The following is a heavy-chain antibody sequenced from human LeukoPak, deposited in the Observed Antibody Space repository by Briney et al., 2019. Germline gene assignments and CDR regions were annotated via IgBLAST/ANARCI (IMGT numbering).Heavy chain of an antibody. D-gene: IGHD2-2*01. Sequence: GGSLRLSCAASGFTFSSYGMHWVRQAPGKGLEWVAVIWYDGSNKYYADSVKGRFTISRDNSKNTLYLQMNSLRAEDTAVYYCARERYCSSTSCHTPYYFDYWGQGTLVTVSS. CDR1: GFTFSSYG. J-gene: IGHJ4*02. CDR3: ARERYCSSTSCHTPYYFDY. V-gene: IGHV3-33*01. CDR2: IWYDGSNK.